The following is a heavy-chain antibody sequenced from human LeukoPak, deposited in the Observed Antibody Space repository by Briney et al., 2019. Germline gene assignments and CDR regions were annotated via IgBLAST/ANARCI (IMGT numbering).Heavy chain of an antibody. CDR2: IYYSGST. J-gene: IGHJ5*02. D-gene: IGHD2-15*01. Sequence: PSETLSLTCTVSGGSISSSSYYWGWIRQPPGKGLEWIGSIYYSGSTYYNPSLRSRVTISVDTSKNQFSPKLSSVTAPDTAVYYCARRGVVVVAATLWGDWFDPWGQGTLVTVSS. CDR1: GGSISSSSYY. V-gene: IGHV4-39*07. CDR3: ARRGVVVVAATLWGDWFDP.